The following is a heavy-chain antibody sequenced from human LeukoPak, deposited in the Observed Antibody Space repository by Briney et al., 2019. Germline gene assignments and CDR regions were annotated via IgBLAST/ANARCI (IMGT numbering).Heavy chain of an antibody. J-gene: IGHJ6*02. CDR2: INSDETTT. Sequence: GGSLRLSCAASGFTFSSYWMHWVRQAPGKGLLWVSRINSDETTTYYADSVKGRFTISRDNAKNTLYLQVNSLRAEDTAVYYCARGNYYGMDVWGQGTTVTVSS. CDR3: ARGNYYGMDV. V-gene: IGHV3-74*01. CDR1: GFTFSSYW.